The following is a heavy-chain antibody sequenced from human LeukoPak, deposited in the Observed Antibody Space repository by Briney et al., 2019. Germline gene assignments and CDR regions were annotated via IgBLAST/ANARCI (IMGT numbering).Heavy chain of an antibody. CDR2: ISYDGSNK. V-gene: IGHV3-30*18. J-gene: IGHJ5*02. CDR1: GFTLSSYG. CDR3: AKQTGP. Sequence: GGSLRLSCAASGFTLSSYGMHWVRQAPGKGLEWVAVISYDGSNKYYADSVKGRFTISKDNSKNTLYLQMNSLRAEGTAVYYCAKQTGPWGQGTLVTVSS.